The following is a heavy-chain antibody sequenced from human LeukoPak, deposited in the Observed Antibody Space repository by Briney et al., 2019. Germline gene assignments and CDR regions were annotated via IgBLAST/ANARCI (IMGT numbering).Heavy chain of an antibody. J-gene: IGHJ4*02. CDR1: GFTFSSYA. CDR3: AKAEGYDILAGLDY. CDR2: IGASGGST. Sequence: GGSLRLSCATSGFTFSSYAMIWVRQAPGKGLERVSGIGASGGSTYYADSVKGRFTISRDNSKNTLYLQMNSLRTEDTAVYYCAKAEGYDILAGLDYWGQGTLVSVSS. D-gene: IGHD3-9*01. V-gene: IGHV3-23*01.